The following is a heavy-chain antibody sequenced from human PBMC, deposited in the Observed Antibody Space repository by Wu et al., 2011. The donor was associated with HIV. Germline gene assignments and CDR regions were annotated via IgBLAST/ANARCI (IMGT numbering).Heavy chain of an antibody. CDR2: IRYDGSNK. V-gene: IGHV3-30*02. D-gene: IGHD1-26*01. Sequence: PGGPVRLSCAASGFTFSSYGMHWVRQAPGKGLEWVAFIRYDGSNKYYADSVKGRFTISRDNSKNTLYLQMNSLRAEDTAVYYCAKDRGRLNSGSYYFDYWGQGTLVTVSS. J-gene: IGHJ4*02. CDR1: GFTFSSYG. CDR3: AKDRGRLNSGSYYFDY.